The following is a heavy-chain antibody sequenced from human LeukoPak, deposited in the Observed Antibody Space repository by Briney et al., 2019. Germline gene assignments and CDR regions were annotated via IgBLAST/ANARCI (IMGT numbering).Heavy chain of an antibody. CDR3: ARATTMVRGPHQADAFDI. D-gene: IGHD3-10*01. CDR1: GGTFSSYA. Sequence: ASVKVSCKASGGTFSSYAISWVRQAPGQGLEWMGGIIPIFGTANYAQKFQGRVTITADESTSTAYMELSSLRSEDAAVYYCARATTMVRGPHQADAFDIWGQGTMVTVSS. V-gene: IGHV1-69*13. J-gene: IGHJ3*02. CDR2: IIPIFGTA.